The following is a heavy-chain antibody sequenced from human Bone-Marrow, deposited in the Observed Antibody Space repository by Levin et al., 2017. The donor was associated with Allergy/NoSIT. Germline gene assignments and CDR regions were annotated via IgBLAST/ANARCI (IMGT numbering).Heavy chain of an antibody. CDR1: GYTFTTYG. V-gene: IGHV1-18*01. CDR3: ARGLGPAAVFYYALDV. CDR2: ISAETGNT. J-gene: IGHJ6*02. D-gene: IGHD2-2*01. Sequence: ASVKVSCKASGYTFTTYGINWVRQAPGQGLEWMGWISAETGNTNYAQKVQGRVTMTTDTSTSTAYMELRSLRSGDTAVYYCARGLGPAAVFYYALDVWGQGTTVTVSS.